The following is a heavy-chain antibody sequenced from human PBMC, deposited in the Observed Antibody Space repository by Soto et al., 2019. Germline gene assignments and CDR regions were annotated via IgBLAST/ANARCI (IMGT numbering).Heavy chain of an antibody. CDR3: ARAPGGYDSNGPNAFDI. D-gene: IGHD3-22*01. CDR2: ISAYNGNT. CDR1: GCTFTSYG. V-gene: IGHV1-18*01. J-gene: IGHJ3*02. Sequence: GASVKVSCKASGCTFTSYGISWVRQAPVQGLEWMGWISAYNGNTNYAQKLQGRVTMTTDTSRSTAYMALMSLRSDDTAVYYCARAPGGYDSNGPNAFDIWGQGTMVTVSS.